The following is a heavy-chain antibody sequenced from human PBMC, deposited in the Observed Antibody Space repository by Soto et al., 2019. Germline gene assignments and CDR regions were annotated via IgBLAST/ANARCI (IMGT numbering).Heavy chain of an antibody. D-gene: IGHD2-21*02. J-gene: IGHJ4*02. Sequence: GASVKVSCKPSGYTLNTYYLHWVRQAPGQGLEWMGIIHPSGGGSTYAQKFLGRVTMTRDTSTSTVFMELSSLRSADTAVYYCARVGHIAVVTASFDYWGKGTLVTVSS. V-gene: IGHV1-46*02. CDR3: ARVGHIAVVTASFDY. CDR2: IHPSGGGS. CDR1: GYTLNTYY.